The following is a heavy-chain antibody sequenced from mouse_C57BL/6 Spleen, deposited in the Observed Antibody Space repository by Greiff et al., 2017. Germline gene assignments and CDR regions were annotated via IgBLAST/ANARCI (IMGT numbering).Heavy chain of an antibody. Sequence: QVTLKESGPGILQPSQTLSLTCSFSGFSLSTFGMGVGWIRQPSGKGLEWLAHIWWDDDKYSTPALKRRLTISKDTSKNQVFLKSANVDTADTATYYSARIIRYSNSGMDDWGQGTSVTVSS. CDR2: IWWDDDK. V-gene: IGHV8-8*01. D-gene: IGHD2-5*01. CDR3: ARIIRYSNSGMDD. CDR1: GFSLSTFGMG. J-gene: IGHJ4*01.